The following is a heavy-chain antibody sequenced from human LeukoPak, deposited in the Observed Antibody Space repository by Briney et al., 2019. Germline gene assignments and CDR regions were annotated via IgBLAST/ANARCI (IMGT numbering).Heavy chain of an antibody. CDR3: AIDGYNQNAFDI. J-gene: IGHJ3*02. V-gene: IGHV1-69*04. CDR2: IIPIVGIA. CDR1: GGTFSSYA. Sequence: ASVKVSCKASGGTFSSYAISWVRQAPGQGLEWMGRIIPIVGIANYAQKFQGRVTITADKFTSTAYMELSSLRSEDTAVYYCAIDGYNQNAFDIWGQGTMVTVSS. D-gene: IGHD5-24*01.